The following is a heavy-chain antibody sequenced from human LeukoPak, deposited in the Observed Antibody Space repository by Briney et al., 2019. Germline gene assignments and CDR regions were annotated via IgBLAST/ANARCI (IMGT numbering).Heavy chain of an antibody. CDR2: ISYDGSNK. D-gene: IGHD1-26*01. CDR3: AREALYPTGTLLYYYGMDV. CDR1: GFTFTSYA. Sequence: GGSLRLSCAASGFTFTSYAMHWVRQAPGKGLEWVAVISYDGSNKCYADSVKGRFTISRDNSKNTPYLQMNSLRAEDTAVYYCAREALYPTGTLLYYYGMDVWGQGTTVTVSS. V-gene: IGHV3-30-3*01. J-gene: IGHJ6*02.